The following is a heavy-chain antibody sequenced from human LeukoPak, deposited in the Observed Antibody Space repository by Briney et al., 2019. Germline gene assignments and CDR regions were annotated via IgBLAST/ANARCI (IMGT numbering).Heavy chain of an antibody. Sequence: SETLSLTCTVSGYSISSGYYWGWIRQPPGKGLEWIGSIYHSGSTYYNPSLKSRVTISVDTSKNQFSLKLSSVTAADTAVYYCARGPDSSGYYYVPAPHWFDPWGQGTLVTVSS. V-gene: IGHV4-38-2*02. D-gene: IGHD3-22*01. CDR1: GYSISSGYY. CDR3: ARGPDSSGYYYVPAPHWFDP. J-gene: IGHJ5*02. CDR2: IYHSGST.